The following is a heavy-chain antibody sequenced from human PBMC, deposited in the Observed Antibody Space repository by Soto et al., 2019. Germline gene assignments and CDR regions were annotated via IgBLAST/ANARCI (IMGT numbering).Heavy chain of an antibody. D-gene: IGHD6-19*01. V-gene: IGHV1-69*02. Sequence: GASVKVSCKASGGTFSSYTISWVRQAPGQGLEWMGRIIPILGIANYAQKFQGRVTITADKSTSTAYMELSSLRSEDTAVYYCATQSTAVAETFNDAFDIWGQGTMVTVSS. CDR2: IIPILGIA. CDR1: GGTFSSYT. CDR3: ATQSTAVAETFNDAFDI. J-gene: IGHJ3*02.